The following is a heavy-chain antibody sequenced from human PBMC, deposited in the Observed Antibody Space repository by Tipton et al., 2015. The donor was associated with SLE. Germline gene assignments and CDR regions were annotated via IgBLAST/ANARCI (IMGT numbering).Heavy chain of an antibody. J-gene: IGHJ6*03. CDR3: ARSLVWSGYYGYMDV. Sequence: SLRLSCAASGFTFSNYAMHWVRQAPGKGLEWVAVISYDGSNKYYADSVKGRFTISRDNSKNTLYLQMNSLRAEDTAVYYCARSLVWSGYYGYMDVWGKGTTVTVSS. CDR1: GFTFSNYA. V-gene: IGHV3-30*04. CDR2: ISYDGSNK. D-gene: IGHD3-3*01.